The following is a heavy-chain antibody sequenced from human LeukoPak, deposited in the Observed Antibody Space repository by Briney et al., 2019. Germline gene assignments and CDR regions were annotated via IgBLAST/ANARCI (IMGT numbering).Heavy chain of an antibody. D-gene: IGHD6-19*01. CDR1: GYTFTSYD. CDR2: ISVYNGNT. J-gene: IGHJ5*02. Sequence: ASVKVSCKASGYTFTSYDISWVRQAPGQGLEWMEWISVYNGNTNYAQNLQGRVTMTTDTSTNTGYMELRSLRSDDTAVYYCARSSCLGSRFDPWGQGTLVTVSS. CDR3: ARSSCLGSRFDP. V-gene: IGHV1-18*04.